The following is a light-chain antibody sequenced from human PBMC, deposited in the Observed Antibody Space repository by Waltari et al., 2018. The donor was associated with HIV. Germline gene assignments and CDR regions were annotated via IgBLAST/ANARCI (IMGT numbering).Light chain of an antibody. CDR2: EVS. CDR3: CSYAGSSTYV. CDR1: SSDVGRYNL. Sequence: QSALTQPASVSGSPGQSITISCTETSSDVGRYNLVSWYQQHPGKATKLMIYEVSKRPSGVSNRFSGSKSGNTASLTISGLQAEDEADYYCCSYAGSSTYVFGTGTKVTVL. J-gene: IGLJ1*01. V-gene: IGLV2-23*02.